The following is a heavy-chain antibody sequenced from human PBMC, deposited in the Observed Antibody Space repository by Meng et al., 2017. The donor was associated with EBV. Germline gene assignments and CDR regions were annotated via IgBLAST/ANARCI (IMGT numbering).Heavy chain of an antibody. V-gene: IGHV4-34*01. CDR2: INHSGST. Sequence: QVQLQQWGAGLLMPSETLSLTCAVYGGSFSGYYWSWIRQPPGKGLEWIGEINHSGSTNYNPSLKSRVTISVDTSKNQFSLKLSSVTAADTAVYYCARGGGNRGGIVGATYRLNWFDPWGQGTLVTVSS. CDR3: ARGGGNRGGIVGATYRLNWFDP. J-gene: IGHJ5*02. CDR1: GGSFSGYY. D-gene: IGHD1-26*01.